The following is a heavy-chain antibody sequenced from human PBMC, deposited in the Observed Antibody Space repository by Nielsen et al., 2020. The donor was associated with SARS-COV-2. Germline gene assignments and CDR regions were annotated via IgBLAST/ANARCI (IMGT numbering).Heavy chain of an antibody. V-gene: IGHV1-24*01. J-gene: IGHJ4*02. CDR3: ATYSGSYDAPLY. D-gene: IGHD1-26*01. Sequence: ASVKVSCKVSGYTLTELSMHWVRQAPGKGLEWMGGFDPEDGETIYAQKFQGRVTMTEDTSTDTAYMELSSLRSEDTAVYYCATYSGSYDAPLYWGQGTLVTVSS. CDR2: FDPEDGET. CDR1: GYTLTELS.